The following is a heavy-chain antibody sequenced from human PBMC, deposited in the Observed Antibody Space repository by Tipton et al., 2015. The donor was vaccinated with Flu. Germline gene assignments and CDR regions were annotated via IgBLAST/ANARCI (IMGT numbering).Heavy chain of an antibody. Sequence: SLRLSCAASGFTFRTNGMHWVRKAPGKGLEWVAPIRSDETTEYADSVKGRFTISRDNSKDMLYLQMNSLRAEDTAVFYCAKSWGFDSWNQGALVIVSS. CDR2: IRSDETTE. CDR3: AKSWGFDS. CDR1: GFTFRTNG. D-gene: IGHD3-16*01. V-gene: IGHV3-30*02. J-gene: IGHJ4*02.